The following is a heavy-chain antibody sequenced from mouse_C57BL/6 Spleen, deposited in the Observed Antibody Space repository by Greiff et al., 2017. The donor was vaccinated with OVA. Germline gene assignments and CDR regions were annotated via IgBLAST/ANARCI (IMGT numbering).Heavy chain of an antibody. CDR2: IDPSDSYT. J-gene: IGHJ1*03. V-gene: IGHV1-69*01. CDR3: ASPYFDV. Sequence: QVQLKQPGAELVMPGASVKLSCKASGYTFTSYWMHWVKQRPGQGLVWIGEIDPSDSYTNYNQKFKGKSTLTVDKSSSTAYMQLSSLTSEDSAVYYCASPYFDVWGTGTTVTVSS. CDR1: GYTFTSYW.